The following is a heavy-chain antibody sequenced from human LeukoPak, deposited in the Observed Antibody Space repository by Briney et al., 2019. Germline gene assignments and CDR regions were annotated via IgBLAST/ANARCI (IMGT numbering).Heavy chain of an antibody. CDR1: GFSITDHH. CDR3: VRVVTTGSGWYHFDN. J-gene: IGHJ4*02. CDR2: SATTKPNTCTT. V-gene: IGHV3-72*01. D-gene: IGHD6-13*01. Sequence: GGSLRLSCAGAGFSITDHHMDWVRQAPGKGLEWIGRSATTKPNTCTTQYDASARGPFTISRDDSQNSMYLQSNSLKTEDTAYFCVRVVTTGSGWYHFDNWGLGTLVTVSS.